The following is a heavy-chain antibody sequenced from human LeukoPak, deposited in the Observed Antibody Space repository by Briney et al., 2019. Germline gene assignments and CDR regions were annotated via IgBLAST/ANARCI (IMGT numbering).Heavy chain of an antibody. CDR3: ARMKVRGELSYYYYMDV. J-gene: IGHJ6*03. V-gene: IGHV1-69*13. CDR2: IIPIFGTA. CDR1: GGTFSSYG. Sequence: SVKVSCTASGGTFSSYGINWVRQAPGQGLEWMGGIIPIFGTANYAQKFQGRVTITADESTSTAYMELSSLRSEDTAVYYCARMKVRGELSYYYYMDVWGKGTTVTVSS. D-gene: IGHD3-10*01.